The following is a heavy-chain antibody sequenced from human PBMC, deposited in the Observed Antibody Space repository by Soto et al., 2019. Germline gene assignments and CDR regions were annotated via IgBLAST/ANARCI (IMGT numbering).Heavy chain of an antibody. Sequence: SLTCAVSGDSIRSGGYSWSWIRQPPGKGLEWIGYIYASGSTYCTPSLKSRVTMSVDRSKNLFSLKLSSVTAADTAVYYCAREATKNWFDPWGQGTLVTVSS. CDR1: GDSIRSGGYS. CDR3: AREATKNWFDP. V-gene: IGHV4-30-2*01. J-gene: IGHJ5*02. CDR2: IYASGST.